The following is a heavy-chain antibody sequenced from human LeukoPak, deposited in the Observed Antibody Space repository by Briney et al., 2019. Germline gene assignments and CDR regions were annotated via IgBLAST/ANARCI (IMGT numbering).Heavy chain of an antibody. CDR3: ARRVLMSSTGVPDTWLDP. Sequence: SETLSLTCTVSGGSISSGGYYWNWIRQPPGKGLEWIGYIDYRGSTNYNPSLKSRVTISVDTSKNQFSLNLGSVTAADTAIYYCARRVLMSSTGVPDTWLDPWGQGTLVTVSS. CDR1: GGSISSGGYY. J-gene: IGHJ5*02. D-gene: IGHD2-8*01. V-gene: IGHV4-61*08. CDR2: IDYRGST.